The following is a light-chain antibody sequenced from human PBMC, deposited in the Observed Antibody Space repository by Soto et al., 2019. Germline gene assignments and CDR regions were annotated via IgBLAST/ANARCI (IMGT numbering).Light chain of an antibody. CDR1: GSLSSAY. Sequence: EIVLTQSPGTLSLSPGERATLSCRASGSLSSAYLAWYQQKPGQAPRLLLYGASTRATGIPDRFSGSGSGTEFTLTISRLEPEDLAVYYCQQYGSSPPKTFGQGTQVDIK. CDR3: QQYGSSPPKT. J-gene: IGKJ1*01. CDR2: GAS. V-gene: IGKV3-20*01.